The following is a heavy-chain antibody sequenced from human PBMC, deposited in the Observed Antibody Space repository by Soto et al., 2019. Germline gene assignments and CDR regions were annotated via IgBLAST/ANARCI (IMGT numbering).Heavy chain of an antibody. Sequence: PGGSLRLSCAASGFTFSSYAMHWVRQAPGKGLEWVAVISYDGSNKYYADSVKGRFTISRDNSKNTLYLQMNSLRAEDTAVYYCARGEGYSSSWDVWGQGTTVTVSS. CDR1: GFTFSSYA. D-gene: IGHD6-13*01. CDR2: ISYDGSNK. CDR3: ARGEGYSSSWDV. V-gene: IGHV3-30-3*01. J-gene: IGHJ6*02.